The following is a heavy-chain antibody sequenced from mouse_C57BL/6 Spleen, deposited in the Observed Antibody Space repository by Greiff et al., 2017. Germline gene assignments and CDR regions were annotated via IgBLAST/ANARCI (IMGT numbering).Heavy chain of an antibody. CDR1: GYTFTDYN. CDR2: INPNNGGT. V-gene: IGHV1-22*01. D-gene: IGHD1-1*01. J-gene: IGHJ3*01. CDR3: ARGPIIRGFAY. Sequence: VQLQQSGPELVKPGASVKMSCKASGYTFTDYNMHWVKQSHGKSLEWIGYINPNNGGTSYNQKFKGKATLTVNQSSSTAYMELRSLTSEDSAVYDCARGPIIRGFAYWGQGTLVTVSA.